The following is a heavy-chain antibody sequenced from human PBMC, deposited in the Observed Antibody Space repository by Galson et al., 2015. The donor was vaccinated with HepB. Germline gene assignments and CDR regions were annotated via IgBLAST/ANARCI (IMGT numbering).Heavy chain of an antibody. V-gene: IGHV1-2*05. Sequence: SVKVSCKASGYTFTGYHMHWVRQAPGQGLEWMGRINPNSGGTNYAQKFQGRVTMTRDTSISTAYVELSRLRSDDTVVYYCARGGLTLSSSWYEPREYFQHWGQGTLVTVSS. D-gene: IGHD6-13*01. CDR1: GYTFTGYH. CDR3: ARGGLTLSSSWYEPREYFQH. CDR2: INPNSGGT. J-gene: IGHJ1*01.